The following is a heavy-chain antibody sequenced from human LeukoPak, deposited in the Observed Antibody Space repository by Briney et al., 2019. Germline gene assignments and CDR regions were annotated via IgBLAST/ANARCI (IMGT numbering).Heavy chain of an antibody. CDR2: ISYDGSNK. J-gene: IGHJ4*02. CDR3: ARDASGPHCGGDCPSADILDY. Sequence: GRSLRLSCAASGFTFSSYAMHWVRQAPGKGLEWVAVISYDGSNKYYADSVKGRFTISRDNSKNTLYLQMNSLRAEDTAVYYCARDASGPHCGGDCPSADILDYWGQGTLVTVSS. D-gene: IGHD2-21*02. CDR1: GFTFSSYA. V-gene: IGHV3-30*01.